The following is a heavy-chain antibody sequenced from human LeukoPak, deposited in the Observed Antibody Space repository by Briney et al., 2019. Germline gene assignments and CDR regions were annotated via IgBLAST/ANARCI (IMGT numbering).Heavy chain of an antibody. CDR1: GFNFITAA. CDR2: IGSSGGST. CDR3: VKDIQLST. D-gene: IGHD5-24*01. V-gene: IGHV3-23*01. J-gene: IGHJ3*01. Sequence: PGGSLRLSYAASGFNFITAAMTWVRQAPGKGLEWVSLIGSSGGSTYYADSVKGRFTISRDNFNHTLSLQMNSLRVEHTAIYYCVKDIQLSTWGLGTMVTVSS.